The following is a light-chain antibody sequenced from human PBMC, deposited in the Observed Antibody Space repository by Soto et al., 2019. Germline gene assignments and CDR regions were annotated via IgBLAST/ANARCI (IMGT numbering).Light chain of an antibody. CDR1: SSDVGGYNY. Sequence: QSALTQPASVSGSPGQSITISCTGTSSDVGGYNYVSWYQQHPGKAPKLMIYDVSNRPSGVSNRFSGSKSGNTASLTISGLQAEDVADYYCCSYAGSYPYVFGTGTKVTVL. CDR2: DVS. CDR3: CSYAGSYPYV. V-gene: IGLV2-14*01. J-gene: IGLJ1*01.